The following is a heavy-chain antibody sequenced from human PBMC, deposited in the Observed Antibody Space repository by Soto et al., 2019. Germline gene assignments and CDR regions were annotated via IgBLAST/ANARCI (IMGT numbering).Heavy chain of an antibody. D-gene: IGHD2-15*01. V-gene: IGHV4-30-2*01. CDR2: IYHSGST. J-gene: IGHJ4*02. CDR3: ARGQVVAAQH. Sequence: SETLSLTCTFSGGSISSGGYSLSWIRQPPGKGLEWIGYIYHSGSTYYNPSLKSRVTISVDRSKNQFSLKLSSVTAADTAVYYCARGQVVAAQHWGQGTLVTVSS. CDR1: GGSISSGGYS.